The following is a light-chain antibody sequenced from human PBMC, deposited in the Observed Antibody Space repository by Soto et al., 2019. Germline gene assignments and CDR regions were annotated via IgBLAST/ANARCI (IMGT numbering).Light chain of an antibody. Sequence: DIVMTQSPLSLPVTPGEPVSISCRSSQSLLHSNGCNHLNWYLQKPGQSPQLLIYLGSIRSCGVPDRFSGSGSGTDFTLKISRVEAEDVGVYYCMQALQTLWTFGQGTKVEIK. CDR1: QSLLHSNGCNH. CDR2: LGS. CDR3: MQALQTLWT. J-gene: IGKJ1*01. V-gene: IGKV2-28*01.